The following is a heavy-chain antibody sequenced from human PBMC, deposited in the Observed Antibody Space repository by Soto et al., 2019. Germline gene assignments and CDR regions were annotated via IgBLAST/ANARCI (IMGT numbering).Heavy chain of an antibody. V-gene: IGHV4-34*01. CDR1: GGSFSGYY. CDR2: INHSGST. D-gene: IGHD6-13*01. Sequence: QVQLQQWGAGLLKPSETLSLTCAVYGGSFSGYYWSWIRQPPGKGLEWIGEINHSGSTNYNPSLKSRVTRSGDTSKNQFSLKLSSVTAADTAVYYCARGIAAAGTSWYFELRGRGTLVTVSS. CDR3: ARGIAAAGTSWYFEL. J-gene: IGHJ2*01.